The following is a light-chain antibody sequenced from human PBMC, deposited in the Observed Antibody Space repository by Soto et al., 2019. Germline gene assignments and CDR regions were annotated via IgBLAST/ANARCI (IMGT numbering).Light chain of an antibody. CDR2: DAS. CDR1: QSVSTY. V-gene: IGKV3-11*01. CDR3: QQRNIWPPIT. J-gene: IGKJ5*01. Sequence: EIVLTQSPATLSLSPGERATLSCRASQSVSTYLAWYQQKAGQAPRLLIYDASNRATGVPARFRGSGSGTDFTLTISSLEPEDFAVYYCQQRNIWPPITFGQGTRLEIK.